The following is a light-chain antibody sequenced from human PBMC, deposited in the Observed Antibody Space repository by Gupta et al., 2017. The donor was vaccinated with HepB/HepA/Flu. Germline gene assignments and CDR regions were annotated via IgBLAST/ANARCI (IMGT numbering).Light chain of an antibody. Sequence: DIQMTQSPSSLSASVGDRVTITCRASQSISIYLNWYQQKPGKAPKLLIYAASSLQSGVPSRFSGSGYGTDFTLTISRLQPEDFANYYCQQSDSTPYTFGQGTKMEIK. CDR1: QSISIY. V-gene: IGKV1-39*01. CDR3: QQSDSTPYT. J-gene: IGKJ2*01. CDR2: AAS.